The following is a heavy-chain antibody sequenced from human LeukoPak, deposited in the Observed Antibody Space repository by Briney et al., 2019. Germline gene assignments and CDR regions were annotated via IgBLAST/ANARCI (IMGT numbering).Heavy chain of an antibody. CDR2: IKQDGSEK. Sequence: PGGSLRLSCAASGFTFSSYWMSWVRQAPGKGLEWVANIKQDGSEKYYVDSVKGRFTISRDNAKNSLYLQMNSLRAEDTAVYYCAKENYGSGSKDFDYWGQGTLVTVSS. CDR1: GFTFSSYW. D-gene: IGHD3-10*01. J-gene: IGHJ4*02. CDR3: AKENYGSGSKDFDY. V-gene: IGHV3-7*01.